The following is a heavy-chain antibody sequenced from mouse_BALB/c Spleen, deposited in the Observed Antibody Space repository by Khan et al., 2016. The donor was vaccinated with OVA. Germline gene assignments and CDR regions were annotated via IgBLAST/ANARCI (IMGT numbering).Heavy chain of an antibody. D-gene: IGHD2-10*02. V-gene: IGHV3-2*02. CDR1: GYSITSDYV. J-gene: IGHJ2*01. CDR2: ISYSGNT. CDR3: ARVYGGDFDY. Sequence: EVQLLESGPGLVKPSQSLSLTCTVTGYSITSDYVWNLIRQPPENKLEWMGFISYSGNTKYNPTLKSRISVTRDTSKNQFFLQLNSVTSEDTATYYCARVYGGDFDYWGQGTTLTVSS.